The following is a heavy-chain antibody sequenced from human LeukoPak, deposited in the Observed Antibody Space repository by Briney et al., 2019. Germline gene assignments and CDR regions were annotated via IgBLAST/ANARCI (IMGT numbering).Heavy chain of an antibody. CDR3: EREAGGTYAFDV. CDR2: IGGDGSRA. D-gene: IGHD3-16*01. CDR1: GFTFNTYW. V-gene: IGHV3-74*01. Sequence: GGSLRLSCAASGFTFNTYWMHWVRQGPGKGLVWVSRIGGDGSRASYADSVKGRFTISRDNAKNTLYLLMNATIAVDSAVYFCEREAGGTYAFDVWGQGTMVTVSS. J-gene: IGHJ3*01.